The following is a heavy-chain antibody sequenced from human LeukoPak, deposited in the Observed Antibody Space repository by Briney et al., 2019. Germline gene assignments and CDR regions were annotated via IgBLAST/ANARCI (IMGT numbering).Heavy chain of an antibody. V-gene: IGHV1-69*05. CDR2: IIPIFGTA. Sequence: GSSVEVSCKASGGTFSSYAISWVRQAPGQGLEWMGRIIPIFGTANYAQKFQGRVTITTDESTSTAYMELSSLRSEDTAVYYCARDPGSLYFDYWGQGTLVTVSS. J-gene: IGHJ4*02. CDR1: GGTFSSYA. CDR3: ARDPGSLYFDY.